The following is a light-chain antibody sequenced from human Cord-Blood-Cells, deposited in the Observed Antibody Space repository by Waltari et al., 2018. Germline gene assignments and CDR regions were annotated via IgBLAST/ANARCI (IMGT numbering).Light chain of an antibody. V-gene: IGKV3-15*01. CDR3: QQYNNWPPWT. CDR2: GAS. J-gene: IGKJ1*01. Sequence: DIVMTQSPASRSVSPGERVTLSCRASQSVSSNLAWYQQKPVQAPRLLIYGASTRATGIPARFSGSGSGTEFTLTISSLQSEDFAVYYCQQYNNWPPWTFGQGTKVEIK. CDR1: QSVSSN.